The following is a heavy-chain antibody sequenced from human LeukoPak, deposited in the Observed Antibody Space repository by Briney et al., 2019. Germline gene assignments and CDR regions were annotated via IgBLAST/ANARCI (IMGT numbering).Heavy chain of an antibody. J-gene: IGHJ6*03. CDR2: IIPIFGTA. D-gene: IGHD2-2*01. Sequence: GASVKVSCKASGGTFTSYAISWVRQAPGPGLERKGGIIPIFGTANYAQKFQGRVTITTDESTSTAYMELSSLRSEDTAVYYCARGEYQLHLYYYYYYMDVWGKGTTVTVSS. CDR3: ARGEYQLHLYYYYYYMDV. V-gene: IGHV1-69*05. CDR1: GGTFTSYA.